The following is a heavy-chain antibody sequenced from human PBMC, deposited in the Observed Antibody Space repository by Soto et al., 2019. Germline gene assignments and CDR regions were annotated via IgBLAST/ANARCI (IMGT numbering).Heavy chain of an antibody. CDR3: ARDLFAYSSGWSSGIDV. Sequence: ASVKVSCKTSGYTFNTYGINWVRQAPGQGVEWMGWISAYNGNINFAQKLQGRLTMTTDTSTSTAYMELRSLRSDDTAVYYCARDLFAYSSGWSSGIDVRGQRSTVTVSS. CDR1: GYTFNTYG. V-gene: IGHV1-18*01. CDR2: ISAYNGNI. J-gene: IGHJ6*02. D-gene: IGHD6-19*01.